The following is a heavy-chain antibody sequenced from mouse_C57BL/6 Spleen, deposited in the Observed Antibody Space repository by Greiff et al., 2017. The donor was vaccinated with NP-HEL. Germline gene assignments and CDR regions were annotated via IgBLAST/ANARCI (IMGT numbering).Heavy chain of an antibody. Sequence: EVQLQQSGPELVKPGASVKISCKASGYTFTDYYMNWVKQSHGKSLEWIGDINPNNGGTSYNQKFKGKATLTVAKSSSTAYMELRSLTSENSAVYYCARVDYDEGYWGQGTTLTVSS. J-gene: IGHJ2*01. D-gene: IGHD2-4*01. CDR3: ARVDYDEGY. V-gene: IGHV1-26*01. CDR1: GYTFTDYY. CDR2: INPNNGGT.